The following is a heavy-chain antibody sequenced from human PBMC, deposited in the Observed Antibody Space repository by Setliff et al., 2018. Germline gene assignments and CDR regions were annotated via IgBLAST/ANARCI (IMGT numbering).Heavy chain of an antibody. J-gene: IGHJ4*02. CDR2: INPNSGGT. Sequence: GASVKVSCKASGYTFTGYYMHWVRQAPGQGLEWMGRINPNSGGTNYAQKFQGRVTMTRDTSISTAYMELSRLRSDDTAVYYCAIPSSGNFYFDYWGQGTLVTVSS. CDR3: AIPSSGNFYFDY. V-gene: IGHV1-2*06. CDR1: GYTFTGYY. D-gene: IGHD1-26*01.